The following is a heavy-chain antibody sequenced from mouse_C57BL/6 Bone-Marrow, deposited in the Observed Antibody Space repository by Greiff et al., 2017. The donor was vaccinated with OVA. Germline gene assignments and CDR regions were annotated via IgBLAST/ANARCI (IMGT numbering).Heavy chain of an antibody. CDR2: INPGSGGT. CDR3: AKSYYGNGYFDY. V-gene: IGHV1-54*01. J-gene: IGHJ2*01. CDR1: GYAFTNYL. Sequence: LVESGAELVRPGTSVKVSCKASGYAFTNYLIEWVKQRPGQGLEWIGVINPGSGGTNYNEKFKGKATLTADKSSSTAYMQLSSLTSEDSAVYFCAKSYYGNGYFDYWGQGTTLTVSS. D-gene: IGHD2-1*01.